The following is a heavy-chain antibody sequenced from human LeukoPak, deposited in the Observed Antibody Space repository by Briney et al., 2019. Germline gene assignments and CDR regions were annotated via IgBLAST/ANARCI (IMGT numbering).Heavy chain of an antibody. CDR3: ARDLPTSGWYPYGMDV. CDR2: IYSGGST. D-gene: IGHD6-19*01. CDR1: GFTVSSNY. J-gene: IGHJ6*02. V-gene: IGHV3-66*01. Sequence: GGSLRLSCAASGFTVSSNYMSWVRQAPGKGLEWVSVIYSGGSTYYADSVKGRFTISRDNSKNTLYLQMNSLRAEDTAVYYCARDLPTSGWYPYGMDVWGQGTTVTVSS.